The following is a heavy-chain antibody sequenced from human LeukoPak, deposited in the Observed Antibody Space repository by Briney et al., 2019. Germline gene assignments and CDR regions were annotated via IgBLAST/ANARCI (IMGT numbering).Heavy chain of an antibody. CDR1: GYTFTNFG. V-gene: IGHV1-18*01. J-gene: IGHJ4*02. CDR2: ISANDGNK. CDR3: AREDGSSSLETLIDY. Sequence: ASVKVSCKASGYTFTNFGITWVRQAPGQGLEWVGWISANDGNKNYAQNLQGRVTLTTDTSTSTAYMELRSLRSDDTAVYYCAREDGSSSLETLIDYWGQGTLVTVSS. D-gene: IGHD6-6*01.